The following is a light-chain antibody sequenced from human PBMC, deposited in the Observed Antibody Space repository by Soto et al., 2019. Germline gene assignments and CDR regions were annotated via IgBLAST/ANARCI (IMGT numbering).Light chain of an antibody. V-gene: IGLV2-23*01. CDR1: SSDVGSYNL. CDR3: CSYAGSSTSVV. Sequence: QSVLTQPASVSGSPGQSITISCTGTSSDVGSYNLVSWYQQHPGKAPKLMIYEGSKRPSGVSNRFSGSKSGNTASLTISGLQAGDEADYYCCSYAGSSTSVVFGGGTKLTVL. J-gene: IGLJ2*01. CDR2: EGS.